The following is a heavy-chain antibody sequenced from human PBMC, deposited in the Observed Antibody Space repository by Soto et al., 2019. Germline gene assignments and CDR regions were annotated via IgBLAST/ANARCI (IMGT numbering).Heavy chain of an antibody. CDR3: TSDRRNYFNL. Sequence: EGQLVESGGGLVQPGGSLRLSCAASGFTFSSFWMAWVRQAPGKGLEWVAMMNRGGSRKDYVDSVTGRLTISRDNAENSLYPQVHCLTAVHKDLYYCTSDRRNYFNLWGRGTLVTVSS. CDR2: MNRGGSRK. V-gene: IGHV3-7*01. J-gene: IGHJ2*01. CDR1: GFTFSSFW.